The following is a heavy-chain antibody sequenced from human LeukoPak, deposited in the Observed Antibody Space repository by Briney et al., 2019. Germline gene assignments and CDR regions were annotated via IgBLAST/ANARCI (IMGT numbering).Heavy chain of an antibody. CDR1: GFTFSNYW. CDR3: ARERGCSYGSLDP. V-gene: IGHV3-74*01. D-gene: IGHD5-18*01. CDR2: LNADGNSI. J-gene: IGHJ5*02. Sequence: GGSLRLSCAASGFTFSNYWMHWVRQAPGKGLVWVSRLNADGNSITYADSVRGRFTISRDNAKNSLYLQMNSVRVEDTAVYYCARERGCSYGSLDPWGQGTLVTVSS.